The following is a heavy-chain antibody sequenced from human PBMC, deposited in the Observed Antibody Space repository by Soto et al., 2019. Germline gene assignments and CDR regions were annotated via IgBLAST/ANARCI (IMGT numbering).Heavy chain of an antibody. V-gene: IGHV3-74*01. CDR2: IGGDGSIT. CDR1: GFTFPYSW. Sequence: EVQLVESGGGLVQPGGSLRLSCAASGFTFPYSWMHWVRQAPGKGLVWVARIGGDGSITTYTDSVKGRFVISRDNAKNTLNLRMTSLRPEDTDVYYCSRDTKWGSGRFQSWGQGTVVTVAS. D-gene: IGHD3-10*01. CDR3: SRDTKWGSGRFQS. J-gene: IGHJ5*01.